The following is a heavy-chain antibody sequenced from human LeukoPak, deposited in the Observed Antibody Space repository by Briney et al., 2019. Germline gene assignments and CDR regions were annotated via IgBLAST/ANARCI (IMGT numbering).Heavy chain of an antibody. Sequence: SETLSLTCTVSGGSISSDNYYWSWIRQPAGKGLEWIGRIYTSGSTNYNPSLKSRVTISVDTSKNQFSLKLSSVTAADTALYYCARKGKLGDAFDIWGQGTMVTVSS. CDR2: IYTSGST. V-gene: IGHV4-61*02. J-gene: IGHJ3*02. D-gene: IGHD3-16*01. CDR1: GGSISSDNYY. CDR3: ARKGKLGDAFDI.